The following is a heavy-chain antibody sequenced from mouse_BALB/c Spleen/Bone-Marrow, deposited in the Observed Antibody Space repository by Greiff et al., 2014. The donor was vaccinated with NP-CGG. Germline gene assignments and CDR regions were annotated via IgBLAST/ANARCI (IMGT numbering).Heavy chain of an antibody. CDR2: IWAGGST. D-gene: IGHD2-3*01. J-gene: IGHJ1*01. CDR3: ARVYLWYFDV. V-gene: IGHV2-9*02. CDR1: GFSLTSYG. Sequence: VQLKESGPGLVTPSQSLSITCTVSGFSLTSYGVHWVRQPPGKGLEWLGVIWAGGSTNYNSALMSRLSISKDNSKSQVFLKMNSLQTDDTAMYYCARVYLWYFDVWGAGTTVTVSS.